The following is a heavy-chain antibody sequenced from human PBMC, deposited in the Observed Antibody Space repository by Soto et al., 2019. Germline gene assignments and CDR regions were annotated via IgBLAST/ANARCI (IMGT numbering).Heavy chain of an antibody. CDR2: IIPIFSTA. D-gene: IGHD3-10*01. CDR3: ARFGWFRGAYNWYFDL. J-gene: IGHJ2*01. CDR1: GGTFSSYA. V-gene: IGHV1-69*06. Sequence: QVQLVQSGAEVKKPGSSVKVSCKASGGTFSSYAISWVRQAPGQGLEWMGGIIPIFSTANYAQKFQGRVTITADKSTSTAYMEMSSLRSEDTGVYYCARFGWFRGAYNWYFDLWGRGTLVTVSS.